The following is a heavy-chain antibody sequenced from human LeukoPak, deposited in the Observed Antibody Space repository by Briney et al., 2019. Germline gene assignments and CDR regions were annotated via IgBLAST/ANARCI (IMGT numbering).Heavy chain of an antibody. D-gene: IGHD1-26*01. CDR1: GNSISNTYY. J-gene: IGHJ4*02. Sequence: SETLSLTCAVSGNSISNTYYWGWIRQPPGKELEWIGSIYNSGSTHYNPSLKSRVTISVDTSKNQFSLKLSSVTAADTAVYYCARNSSGDYFDYWGQGTLVTVSS. CDR3: ARNSSGDYFDY. V-gene: IGHV4-38-2*01. CDR2: IYNSGST.